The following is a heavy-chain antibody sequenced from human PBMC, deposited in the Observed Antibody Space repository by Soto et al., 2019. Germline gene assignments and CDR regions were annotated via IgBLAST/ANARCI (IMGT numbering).Heavy chain of an antibody. V-gene: IGHV4-31*03. J-gene: IGHJ4*02. CDR2: IYYSGST. CDR3: ARENGDYTGIDY. Sequence: QVQLQESGPGLVKPSQTLSLTCTVSGGSISSGGYYWSWIRQHPGKGLEWIGYIYYSGSTYSNPPLQSRVTISVDTSKNQFSLKLSSVTAADTAVYYCARENGDYTGIDYWGQGTLVTVSS. CDR1: GGSISSGGYY. D-gene: IGHD4-17*01.